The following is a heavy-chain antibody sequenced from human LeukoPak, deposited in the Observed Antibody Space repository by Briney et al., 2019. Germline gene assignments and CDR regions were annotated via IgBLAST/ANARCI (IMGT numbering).Heavy chain of an antibody. Sequence: TSQTLSLTCTVSGGSISSGDYYWSWIRQPPGKGLEWIGYIYYSGISYYNPSLKSRVTISVDTSMNQFSLKLSSVTAADTAVYYCARLRMGQTKYYDFWSGYYTGIGPGSFDYWGQGTLVTVSS. V-gene: IGHV4-30-4*01. D-gene: IGHD3-3*01. CDR1: GGSISSGDYY. J-gene: IGHJ4*02. CDR2: IYYSGIS. CDR3: ARLRMGQTKYYDFWSGYYTGIGPGSFDY.